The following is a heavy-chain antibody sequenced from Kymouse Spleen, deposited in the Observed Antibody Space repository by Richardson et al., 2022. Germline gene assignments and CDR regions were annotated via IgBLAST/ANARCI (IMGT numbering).Heavy chain of an antibody. CDR2: ISWNSGSI. D-gene: IGHD6-13*01. CDR3: AKDMYSSSWYYYYYGMDV. CDR1: GFTFDDYA. V-gene: IGHV3-9*01. Sequence: EVQLVESGGGLVQPGRSLRLSCAASGFTFDDYAMHWVRQAPGKGLEWVSGISWNSGSIGYADSVKGRFTISRDNAKNSLYLQMNSLRAEDTALYYCAKDMYSSSWYYYYYGMDVWGQGTTVTVSS. J-gene: IGHJ6*02.